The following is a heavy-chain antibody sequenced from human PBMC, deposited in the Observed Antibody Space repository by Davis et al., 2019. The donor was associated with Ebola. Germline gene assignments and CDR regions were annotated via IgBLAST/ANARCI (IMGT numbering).Heavy chain of an antibody. CDR3: ARDIVLVPAALLYYGMDV. J-gene: IGHJ6*02. CDR2: ISYDGSNK. D-gene: IGHD2-2*01. Sequence: GESPKIPCAAPGFTFRRCGMHWVRQAPGKGLDWVAVISYDGSNKYYADSAKGRFTISRDNSKNTLYLQMNSLRAEDTAMYYCARDIVLVPAALLYYGMDVWGQGTTVTVSS. V-gene: IGHV3-30*03. CDR1: GFTFRRCG.